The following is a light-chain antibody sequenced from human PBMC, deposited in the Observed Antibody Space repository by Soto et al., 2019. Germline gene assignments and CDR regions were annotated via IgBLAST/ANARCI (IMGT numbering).Light chain of an antibody. V-gene: IGKV1-5*03. CDR1: QTISSW. CDR2: KAS. CDR3: QHYNSYSEA. Sequence: DIQMTESPSTLSGSVGDRVTITCRACQTISSWLAWYQQKPGKAPKLLIYKASTLKSGVPSRFSGSGSGTEFTLTISSLQPDDFATYYCQHYNSYSEAFGQGTMVDIK. J-gene: IGKJ1*01.